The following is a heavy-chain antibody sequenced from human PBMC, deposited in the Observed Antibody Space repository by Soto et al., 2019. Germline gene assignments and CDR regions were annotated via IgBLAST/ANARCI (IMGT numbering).Heavy chain of an antibody. Sequence: ASVKVSCKASGGTFSSYAISWVRQAPGQGLEWMGGIIPIFGTANYAQKFQGRVTITADESTSTAYMELSSLRSEDTAVYYCARVLADVSGYYYFDYWGQGTLVTVSS. D-gene: IGHD3-22*01. CDR3: ARVLADVSGYYYFDY. CDR1: GGTFSSYA. CDR2: IIPIFGTA. V-gene: IGHV1-69*13. J-gene: IGHJ4*02.